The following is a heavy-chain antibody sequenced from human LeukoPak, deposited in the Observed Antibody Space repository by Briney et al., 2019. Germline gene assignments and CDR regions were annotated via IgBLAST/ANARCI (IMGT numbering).Heavy chain of an antibody. CDR3: AKGGRRESFDY. CDR2: ISGSGGST. CDR1: GFTLSSYA. J-gene: IGHJ4*02. V-gene: IGHV3-23*01. D-gene: IGHD3-10*01. Sequence: GGSLRLSCAASGFTLSSYAMSWVRQAPGKGLEWVSAISGSGGSTYYADSVKGRFTISRDNSKYTLYLQMNSLRAEDTAVYYCAKGGRRESFDYWGQGTLVTVSS.